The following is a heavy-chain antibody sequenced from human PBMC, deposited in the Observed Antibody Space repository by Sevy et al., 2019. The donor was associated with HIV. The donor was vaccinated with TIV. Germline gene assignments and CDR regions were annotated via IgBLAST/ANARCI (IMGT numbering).Heavy chain of an antibody. D-gene: IGHD2-15*01. J-gene: IGHJ4*02. CDR1: GGSINNYY. CDR3: ARHLEARSARPMFDY. Sequence: SKTLSLTCTVSGGSINNYYWSWIRQPPGKGLEWVGYIYSRGNTKYNSSLESRVTISVDSAKNRFSLNLRSVTAADTAVYYCARHLEARSARPMFDYWGQGTLVTVSS. CDR2: IYSRGNT. V-gene: IGHV4-59*08.